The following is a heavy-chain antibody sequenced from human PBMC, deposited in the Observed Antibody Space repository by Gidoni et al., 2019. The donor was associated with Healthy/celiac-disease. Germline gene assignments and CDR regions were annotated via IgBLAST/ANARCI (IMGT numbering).Heavy chain of an antibody. V-gene: IGHV1-69*01. CDR3: ARDNCSSTSCYSSRRYYYYGMDV. CDR2: IIPIFGTA. J-gene: IGHJ6*02. Sequence: QVQLVQSGAEVKKPGSSVKVSCKASGGTFSSYAISWVRQAPGQGLEWMGGIIPIFGTANYAQKFQGRVTITADESTSTAYMELSSLRSEDTAVYYCARDNCSSTSCYSSRRYYYYGMDVWGQGTTVTVSS. CDR1: GGTFSSYA. D-gene: IGHD2-2*01.